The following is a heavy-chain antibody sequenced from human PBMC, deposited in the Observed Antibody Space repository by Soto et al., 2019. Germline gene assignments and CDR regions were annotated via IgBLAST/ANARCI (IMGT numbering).Heavy chain of an antibody. J-gene: IGHJ3*02. Sequence: SETLSLTCTVSGGSISGYYWSWVRQPAGKGLEWVGRIYSDGTTNYSPSLKSRVTISVDTSKKQFSLKLSSVTAADTAVYYCACITIFGVVNAFDIWGQGTMVTVSS. V-gene: IGHV4-4*07. D-gene: IGHD3-3*01. CDR2: IYSDGTT. CDR3: ACITIFGVVNAFDI. CDR1: GGSISGYY.